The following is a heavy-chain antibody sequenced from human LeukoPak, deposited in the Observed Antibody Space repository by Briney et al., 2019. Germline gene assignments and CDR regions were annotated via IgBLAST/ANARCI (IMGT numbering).Heavy chain of an antibody. Sequence: GGSLRLSCVVSGFSFSSYVMTWVRQAPGKGLEWVSVIYSGGSPYYADSVKGRFTISRDNSKNTLYLQMNSLRAEDTAVYYCARDLNYYDSSGYGHWGQGTLVTVSS. J-gene: IGHJ4*02. D-gene: IGHD3-22*01. CDR1: GFSFSSYV. V-gene: IGHV3-53*01. CDR2: IYSGGSP. CDR3: ARDLNYYDSSGYGH.